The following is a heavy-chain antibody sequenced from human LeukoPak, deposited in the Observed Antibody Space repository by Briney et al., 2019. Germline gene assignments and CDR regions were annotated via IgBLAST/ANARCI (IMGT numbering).Heavy chain of an antibody. J-gene: IGHJ4*02. Sequence: GGSLRLSCAASGFTFSNNAMSWVRQAPGKGLEWVSSISGSGDNTYYADSAKGRLTISRDNSKSTLYLQMNSLRAEDTAIYYCAKGRSHFWSDYDYWGQGTLVTVSS. V-gene: IGHV3-23*01. CDR1: GFTFSNNA. CDR3: AKGRSHFWSDYDY. D-gene: IGHD3-3*02. CDR2: ISGSGDNT.